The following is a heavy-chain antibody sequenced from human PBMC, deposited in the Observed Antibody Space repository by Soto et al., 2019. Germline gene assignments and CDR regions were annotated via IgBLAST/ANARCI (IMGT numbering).Heavy chain of an antibody. D-gene: IGHD4-4*01. CDR3: AKGNTVYYYMDV. V-gene: IGHV3-23*01. CDR1: GFPFSSYA. CDR2: ISGSGGIT. Sequence: EVQLLESGGGLVQPGGSLRLSCAASGFPFSSYAMSWVRQAPGKGLEGVSAISGSGGITYYPDSVKGRFTISRDNSKNTLYLQMNSLRAEDTAVYYGAKGNTVYYYMDVWGKGTTVTVSS. J-gene: IGHJ6*03.